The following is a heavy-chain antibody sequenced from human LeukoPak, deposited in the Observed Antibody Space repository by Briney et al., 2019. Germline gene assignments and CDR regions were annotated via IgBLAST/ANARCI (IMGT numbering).Heavy chain of an antibody. CDR2: IYYSGST. CDR3: AAYSYGPYYFDY. CDR1: GGSISSYY. J-gene: IGHJ4*02. V-gene: IGHV4-59*01. D-gene: IGHD5-18*01. Sequence: PSETLSLTCTVSGGSISSYYWIWMLQPPGGGVVWSGYIYYSGSTNYNPSLKSLVTLSVDTSKNQYSQKLSSVTAAATAVYCCAAYSYGPYYFDYWGQGTLVTVSS.